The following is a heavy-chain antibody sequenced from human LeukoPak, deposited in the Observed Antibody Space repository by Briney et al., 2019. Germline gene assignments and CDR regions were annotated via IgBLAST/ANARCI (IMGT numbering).Heavy chain of an antibody. CDR1: GGSISRSSYY. D-gene: IGHD1-26*01. J-gene: IGHJ4*02. CDR2: IYYSGST. Sequence: SETLSLTCTVSGGSISRSSYYWGWIRQPPGKGLEWIGTIYYSGSTYYSPSLKSRVTISVDTSKNQFSLKLSAVTAADTAVYYCAIERSGSYDYWGQGTLATVSS. V-gene: IGHV4-39*01. CDR3: AIERSGSYDY.